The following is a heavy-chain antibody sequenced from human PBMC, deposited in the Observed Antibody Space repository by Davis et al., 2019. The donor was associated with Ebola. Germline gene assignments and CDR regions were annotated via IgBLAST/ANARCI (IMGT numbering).Heavy chain of an antibody. V-gene: IGHV1-69*13. CDR1: GGTFSTYS. CDR2: IIPIFGTA. J-gene: IGHJ6*02. CDR3: ARDLWFHVGSGWYYPNYYYYGMDV. D-gene: IGHD6-19*01. Sequence: SVKVSCKVSGGTFSTYSISWVRQAPGQGLEWMGGIIPIFGTANYAQKFQGRVTITADESASTAYMELSSLRSEDTAVYYCARDLWFHVGSGWYYPNYYYYGMDVWGQGTTVTVSS.